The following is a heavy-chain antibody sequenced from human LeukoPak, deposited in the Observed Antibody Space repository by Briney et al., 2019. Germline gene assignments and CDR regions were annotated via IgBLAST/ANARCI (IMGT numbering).Heavy chain of an antibody. D-gene: IGHD6-19*01. CDR3: ARDLGGWWSDDY. CDR2: INPSGGST. J-gene: IGHJ4*02. Sequence: GASVKVSCKASGYTFTSYYMHWVRQAPGQGLEWMGIINPSGGSTSYAQKFQGRVTMTRDMSTSTVYMELSSLRSEDTAVYYCARDLGGWWSDDYWGQGTLVTVSS. CDR1: GYTFTSYY. V-gene: IGHV1-46*01.